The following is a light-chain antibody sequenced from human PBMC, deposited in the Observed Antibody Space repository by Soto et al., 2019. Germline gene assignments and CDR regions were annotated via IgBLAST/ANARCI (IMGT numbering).Light chain of an antibody. CDR1: HSIRDC. Sequence: DIPMTQSPSTLSASVGDSLTITCRASHSIRDCLAWYQQKPGKASHLLIYDASNLESGVPSGFSGSGSGTEFTLTISSLRPDDFASYYCQQYESYSLSFGGGTRVEIK. CDR2: DAS. V-gene: IGKV1-5*01. J-gene: IGKJ4*01. CDR3: QQYESYSLS.